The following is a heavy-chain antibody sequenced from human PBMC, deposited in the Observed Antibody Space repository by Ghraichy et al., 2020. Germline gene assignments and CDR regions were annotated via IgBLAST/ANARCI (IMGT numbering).Heavy chain of an antibody. J-gene: IGHJ4*02. CDR2: ISSSSSYI. D-gene: IGHD6-19*01. CDR1: GFTFSSYS. CDR3: ARSIAVAGTDY. V-gene: IGHV3-21*01. Sequence: LTCAASGFTFSSYSMNWVHQAPGKGLEWVSSISSSSSYIYYADSVKGRFTISRDNAKNSLYLQMNSLRAEDTAVYYCARSIAVAGTDYWGQGTLVTVSS.